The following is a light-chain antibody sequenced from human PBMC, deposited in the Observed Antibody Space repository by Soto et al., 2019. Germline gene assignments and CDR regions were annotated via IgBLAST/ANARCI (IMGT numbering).Light chain of an antibody. Sequence: MVLTQSPATQSLSPGERASLSCRASQSVNSKIAWYQQKPGQAPRLLIYDASNRASGIPARFSGSQSGTDFTLTISSLEPEDFAVYYCQQRNNGLTFGGGTKLEIK. V-gene: IGKV3-11*01. CDR3: QQRNNGLT. J-gene: IGKJ4*01. CDR2: DAS. CDR1: QSVNSK.